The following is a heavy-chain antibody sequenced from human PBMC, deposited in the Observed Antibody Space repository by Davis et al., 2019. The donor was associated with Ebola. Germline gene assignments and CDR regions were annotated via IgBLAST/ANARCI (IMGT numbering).Heavy chain of an antibody. D-gene: IGHD2-21*01. Sequence: GESLKISCAASEFSLSSYTMNWVRRAPGKGLEWVSSIKIPNSYTYYAESVQGRFTISRDSAKNSVFLQMHSRRAEDTAVYYCARVPSHTYSFDIWGQGTLVTVSS. J-gene: IGHJ3*02. CDR1: EFSLSSYT. V-gene: IGHV3-21*01. CDR3: ARVPSHTYSFDI. CDR2: IKIPNSYT.